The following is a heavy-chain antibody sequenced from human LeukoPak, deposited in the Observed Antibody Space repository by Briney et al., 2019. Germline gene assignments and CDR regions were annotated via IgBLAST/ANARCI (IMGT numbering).Heavy chain of an antibody. Sequence: GGSLRLSSAVSGFTFRNYLMHWVRQPPGQGRWWVSRINQDESRAYADSVKGRFTVSRDNAKNMLYLQLNGLRAEDMAVYFCGRCGDGIDVCGQGTTVIVSS. J-gene: IGHJ3*01. CDR1: GFTFRNYL. CDR3: GRCGDGIDV. V-gene: IGHV3-74*01. CDR2: INQDESRA. D-gene: IGHD5-24*01.